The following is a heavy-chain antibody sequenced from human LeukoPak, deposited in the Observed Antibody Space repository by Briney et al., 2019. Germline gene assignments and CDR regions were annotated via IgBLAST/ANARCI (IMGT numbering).Heavy chain of an antibody. CDR3: ARGIISAAGIEY. CDR1: GFTFSTYN. CDR2: ITSGSSYI. Sequence: GGSLRLSCAASGFTFSTYNMNWVRQAPGKGLEWVSSITSGSSYIYYADSVKGRFTISRDNAKNTLYLQMNSLRAEDTAVYYCARGIISAAGIEYWGQGTLVTVSS. D-gene: IGHD6-13*01. J-gene: IGHJ4*02. V-gene: IGHV3-21*01.